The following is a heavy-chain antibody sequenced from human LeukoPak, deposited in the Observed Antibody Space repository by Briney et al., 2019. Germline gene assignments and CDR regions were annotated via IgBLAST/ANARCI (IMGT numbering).Heavy chain of an antibody. J-gene: IGHJ4*02. CDR3: ARLDRVYAIIAS. Sequence: SETLSLTCTVSGGSISSYYWSWIRQPAGKGLEWIGRIYTSGSTNDNPSLKSRVTMSVDTSKNQFSLKLSSVTAADTSVYSCARLDRVYAIIASGGQGTLVTVS. CDR1: GGSISSYY. CDR2: IYTSGST. V-gene: IGHV4-4*07. D-gene: IGHD2-8*01.